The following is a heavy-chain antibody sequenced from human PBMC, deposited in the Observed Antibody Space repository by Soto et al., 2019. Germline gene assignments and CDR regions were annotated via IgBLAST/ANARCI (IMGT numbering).Heavy chain of an antibody. D-gene: IGHD6-19*01. J-gene: IGHJ4*02. CDR2: IYYSGST. CDR1: GGSISSYY. Sequence: SETLSLTCTVSGGSISSYYWSWIRQPTGTGLEWIGYIYYSGSTNYNPSLKSRVTISVDTSKNQFSLKLSSVTAADTAVYYCATSSGWDRGVNYWGQGTLVTVSS. V-gene: IGHV4-59*01. CDR3: ATSSGWDRGVNY.